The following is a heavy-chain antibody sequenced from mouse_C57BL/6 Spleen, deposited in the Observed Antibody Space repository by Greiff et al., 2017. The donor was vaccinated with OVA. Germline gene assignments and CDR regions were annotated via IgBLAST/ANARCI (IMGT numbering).Heavy chain of an antibody. CDR3: ARITTVVARGYFDV. D-gene: IGHD1-1*01. V-gene: IGHV1-81*01. CDR1: GYTFTSYG. J-gene: IGHJ1*03. CDR2: IYPRSGNT. Sequence: QVQLQQSGAELARPGASVKLSCKASGYTFTSYGISWVKQRTGQGLEWIGEIYPRSGNTYYNEKFKGKATLTADKSSSTAYMELRSLTSEDSAVYFCARITTVVARGYFDVWGTGTTVTGSS.